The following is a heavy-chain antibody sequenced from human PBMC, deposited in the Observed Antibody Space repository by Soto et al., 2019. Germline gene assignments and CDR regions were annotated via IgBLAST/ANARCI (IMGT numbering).Heavy chain of an antibody. D-gene: IGHD3-16*02. CDR1: GGSFSGYY. Sequence: SETLSLTCAVYGGSFSGYYWSWIRQPPGKGLEWIGEINHSGSTNYNPSLKSRVTISVDTSKNQFSLKLSSVTAADTAVYYCARANRMRFGGVIVTDYYYYMDVWGKGTTVTVSS. CDR2: INHSGST. CDR3: ARANRMRFGGVIVTDYYYYMDV. J-gene: IGHJ6*03. V-gene: IGHV4-34*01.